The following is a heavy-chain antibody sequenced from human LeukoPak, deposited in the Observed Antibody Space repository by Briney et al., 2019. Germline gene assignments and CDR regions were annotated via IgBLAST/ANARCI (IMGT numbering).Heavy chain of an antibody. J-gene: IGHJ4*02. D-gene: IGHD3-22*01. CDR2: ISACNGNT. Sequence: GASVKVSCKASGYTFTSYGISWVRQAPGQGLEWMGWISACNGNTNYAQKLQGRVTMTTDTSTSTAYMELRSLRSDDTAVYYCARDYPDYYDSSGFDYWGQGTLVTVSS. V-gene: IGHV1-18*01. CDR1: GYTFTSYG. CDR3: ARDYPDYYDSSGFDY.